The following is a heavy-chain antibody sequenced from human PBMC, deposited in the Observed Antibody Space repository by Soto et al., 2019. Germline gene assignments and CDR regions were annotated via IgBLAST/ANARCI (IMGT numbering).Heavy chain of an antibody. CDR2: IYYTGTT. J-gene: IGHJ4*01. Sequence: PSESLYLACTVSVSPISRYYWSGFRQPPGQGLEWVGYIYYTGTTTYNPSLKSRVSISVDASKSQFSLNLRSVTAADTAVYYCARLGDYYQAFDSWGHGALVTV. D-gene: IGHD3-22*01. V-gene: IGHV4-59*08. CDR3: ARLGDYYQAFDS. CDR1: VSPISRYY.